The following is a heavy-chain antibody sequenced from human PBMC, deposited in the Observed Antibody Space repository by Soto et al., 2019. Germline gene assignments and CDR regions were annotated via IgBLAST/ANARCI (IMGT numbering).Heavy chain of an antibody. D-gene: IGHD6-19*01. V-gene: IGHV3-30*18. J-gene: IGHJ6*02. Sequence: VGSLRLSCAASGFTFSSYGMHWVRQAPGKGLEWVAVISYDGSNKYYADSVKGRFTISRDNSKNTLYLQMNSLRAEDTAVYYCAKDIGLSGWYDYYYGMDVWGQGTTVTVSS. CDR1: GFTFSSYG. CDR3: AKDIGLSGWYDYYYGMDV. CDR2: ISYDGSNK.